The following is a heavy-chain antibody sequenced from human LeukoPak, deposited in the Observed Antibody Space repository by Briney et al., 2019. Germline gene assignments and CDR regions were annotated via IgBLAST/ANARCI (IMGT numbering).Heavy chain of an antibody. CDR1: GFTFSNYA. V-gene: IGHV3-23*01. J-gene: IGHJ4*02. Sequence: GGFLRLSCAASGFTFSNYAMSWARQAPGKGLEWVSSFTVSGGNTHYADSVKGRCTISRDNSKNTLYLQINNLRAEDTAVYYCARGDGLWFGELFTYWGQGTPVTVSS. D-gene: IGHD3-10*01. CDR2: FTVSGGNT. CDR3: ARGDGLWFGELFTY.